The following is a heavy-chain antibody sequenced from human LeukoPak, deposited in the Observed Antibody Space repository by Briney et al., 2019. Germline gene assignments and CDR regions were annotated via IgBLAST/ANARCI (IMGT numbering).Heavy chain of an antibody. CDR3: ARPKLERRYYYYYMDV. CDR2: ISSSGSTI. CDR1: GFTFSSYN. Sequence: GGSLRLSCAASGFTFSSYNMNWVRQAPGKGLEWVSYISSSGSTIYYADSVKGRFTISRDNAKNSLYLQLNSLRPEDTAVYYCARPKLERRYYYYYMDVWGKGTTVTVSS. V-gene: IGHV3-48*01. J-gene: IGHJ6*03. D-gene: IGHD1-1*01.